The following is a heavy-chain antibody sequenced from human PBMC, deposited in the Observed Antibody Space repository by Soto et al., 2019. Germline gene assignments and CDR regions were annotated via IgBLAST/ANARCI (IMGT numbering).Heavy chain of an antibody. CDR1: GFTFSSEA. CDR2: IGSDGSHK. CDR3: VNLPRHTTYGGLVVRVY. V-gene: IGHV3-30*18. D-gene: IGHD3-16*02. Sequence: GGSLRLSCAASGFTFSSEAMHWVRQSPGKGLEWVAVIGSDGSHKYYADSVRGRFTISRDNSKSTLYLQMSSLRAEDTAVYFCVNLPRHTTYGGLVVRVYWGPGSLVTVSS. J-gene: IGHJ4*02.